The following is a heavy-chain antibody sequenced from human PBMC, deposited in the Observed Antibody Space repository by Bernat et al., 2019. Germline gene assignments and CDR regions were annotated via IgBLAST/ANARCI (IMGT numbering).Heavy chain of an antibody. D-gene: IGHD6-13*01. CDR2: ISYDGSNK. CDR1: GFTFSSYA. Sequence: QVQLVESGGGVVQPGRSLRLSCAASGFTFSSYAMHWVRQAPGKGLEWVAVISYDGSNKYYADSLKGRLTISRDNSKDTLYLQMNSLRAEDTAVYDCARGDSSSWYESCGDYWGQGTLVTVSS. V-gene: IGHV3-30-3*01. CDR3: ARGDSSSWYESCGDY. J-gene: IGHJ4*02.